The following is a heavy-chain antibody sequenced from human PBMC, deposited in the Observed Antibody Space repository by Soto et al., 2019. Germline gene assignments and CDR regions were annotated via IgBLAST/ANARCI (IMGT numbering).Heavy chain of an antibody. D-gene: IGHD3-22*01. CDR3: AGGEDYYDSSGYYYFDY. CDR1: GGTFSSYA. Sequence: QVQLVQSGAEVKKPGSSVKVSCKASGGTFSSYAISWVRQAPGQGLEWMGGIIPIFGTANYAQKFQGRFTITADEYKSKDYMERSSLRSEDTAVYYCAGGEDYYDSSGYYYFDYWGQGTLVTVSS. CDR2: IIPIFGTA. V-gene: IGHV1-69*01. J-gene: IGHJ4*02.